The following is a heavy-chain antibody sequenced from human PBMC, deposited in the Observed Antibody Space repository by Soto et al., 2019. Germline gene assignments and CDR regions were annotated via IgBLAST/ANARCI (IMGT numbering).Heavy chain of an antibody. CDR1: AFSFSHYA. CDR2: ISYDGNIK. D-gene: IGHD2-15*01. Sequence: QAQLVESGGGVVQPGRSLRLSCGASAFSFSHYAMHWVRQAPGKGLECVAGISYDGNIKRYADSVKGRFTNSRDNSENTLYLQMKSLSPEDTAVYYCARAWYCSGGRCYTPYYYYYGMDVWCQGTTVTVSS. CDR3: ARAWYCSGGRCYTPYYYYYGMDV. J-gene: IGHJ6*02. V-gene: IGHV3-30-3*01.